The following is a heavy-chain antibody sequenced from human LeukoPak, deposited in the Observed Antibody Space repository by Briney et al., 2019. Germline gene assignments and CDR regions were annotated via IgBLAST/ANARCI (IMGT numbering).Heavy chain of an antibody. CDR1: GDRLSSNSAA. CDR3: AREQDYFDY. J-gene: IGHJ4*02. V-gene: IGHV6-1*01. CDR2: TYYRSESYS. Sequence: SQTLSLTCDLSGDRLSSNSAAWTWIRQSPSRGLEWLGRTYYRSESYSDYAVSVKGRIIINADTSENQFSLQLKSVTPEDTAVYYCAREQDYFDYWGQGTLVTVSS.